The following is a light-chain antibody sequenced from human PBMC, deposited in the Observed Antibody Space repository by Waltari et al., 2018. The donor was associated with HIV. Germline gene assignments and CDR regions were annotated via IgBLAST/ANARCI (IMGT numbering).Light chain of an antibody. CDR1: NSNIVNGY. J-gene: IGLJ3*02. CDR3: GTWDRTLSGGV. V-gene: IGLV1-51*01. CDR2: DNN. Sequence: QSVLTQPPSVSAAPGETVTISCSASNSNIVNGYVYWYQHLPGAAPKLLIYDNNKRPSGIPDRFSGSKSGTSATLDITGLQTGDEADYYCGTWDRTLSGGVFGGGTKLTVL.